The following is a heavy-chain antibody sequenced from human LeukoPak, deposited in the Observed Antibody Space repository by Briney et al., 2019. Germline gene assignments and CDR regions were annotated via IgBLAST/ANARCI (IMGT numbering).Heavy chain of an antibody. D-gene: IGHD3-22*01. CDR2: IKQDGSEK. V-gene: IGHV3-7*03. Sequence: GGSLRLSCAASGFTFNSYWMSWVRQAPGKGLEWVANIKQDGSEKYYVDSVKGRFTISRDNAKNSLYLQMNSLRAEDTAVYYCARVPWGSSGYYYYYWGQGTLVTVSS. J-gene: IGHJ4*02. CDR1: GFTFNSYW. CDR3: ARVPWGSSGYYYYY.